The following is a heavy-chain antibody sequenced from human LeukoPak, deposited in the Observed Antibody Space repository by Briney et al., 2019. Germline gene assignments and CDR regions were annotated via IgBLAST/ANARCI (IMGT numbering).Heavy chain of an antibody. V-gene: IGHV4-31*03. CDR1: GGSISSGGYY. Sequence: SQTLSLTCTVSGGSISSGGYYWSWIRQHPGKGLEWIGYIYYSGSTYYNPSLKSRVTISVDTSKNQFSLKLSSVTAADTAVYYCARGVDTAMAHFDYWGQGTLVTVSS. D-gene: IGHD5-18*01. J-gene: IGHJ4*02. CDR2: IYYSGST. CDR3: ARGVDTAMAHFDY.